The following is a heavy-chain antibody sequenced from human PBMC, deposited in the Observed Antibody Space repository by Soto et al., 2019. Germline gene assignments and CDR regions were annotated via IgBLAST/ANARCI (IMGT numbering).Heavy chain of an antibody. D-gene: IGHD3-10*01. CDR2: IYHSGST. CDR1: GGSISSSNW. Sequence: QVQLQESGPGLVKPSGTLSLTCAVSGGSISSSNWWNWVRQPPGKGLEWIGEIYHSGSTNYNPSLQSRVTISVDKSKNQFSLKLSSVPAADTAVYYCARDKARYYYGSGSSTLFHYWGQGTLVTVSS. CDR3: ARDKARYYYGSGSSTLFHY. J-gene: IGHJ4*02. V-gene: IGHV4-4*02.